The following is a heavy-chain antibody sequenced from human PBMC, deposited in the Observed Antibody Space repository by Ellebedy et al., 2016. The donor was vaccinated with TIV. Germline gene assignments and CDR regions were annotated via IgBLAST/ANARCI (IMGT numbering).Heavy chain of an antibody. CDR3: AKDLAHPGNWFDP. CDR2: ISSDGSFG. V-gene: IGHV3-30*18. D-gene: IGHD3-10*01. CDR1: GFTFSSYG. J-gene: IGHJ5*02. Sequence: GGSLRLXCVASGFTFSSYGMHWVRQAPGKGLEWVAGISSDGSFGHSVDSVKGRFTISRDNSMNTLYLEMNSLRPEDTAVYFCAKDLAHPGNWFDPWGQGTLVTVSS.